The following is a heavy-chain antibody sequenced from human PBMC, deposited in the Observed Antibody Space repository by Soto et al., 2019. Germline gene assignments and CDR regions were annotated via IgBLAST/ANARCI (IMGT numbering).Heavy chain of an antibody. Sequence: PGGSLRLSCAASGFTFSSYAMSWVRQAPGKGLEWVSAISGSGGSTYYADSVKGRFTISRDNSKNTLYLQMNSLRAEDTAVYYCARDHVLMVYATNSLDYWGQGTLVTVSS. V-gene: IGHV3-23*01. CDR2: ISGSGGST. CDR3: ARDHVLMVYATNSLDY. CDR1: GFTFSSYA. J-gene: IGHJ4*02. D-gene: IGHD2-8*01.